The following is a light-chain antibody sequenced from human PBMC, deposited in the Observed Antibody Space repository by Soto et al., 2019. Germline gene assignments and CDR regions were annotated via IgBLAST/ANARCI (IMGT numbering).Light chain of an antibody. CDR2: GTS. CDR3: QQYGSSPIFT. V-gene: IGKV3-20*01. Sequence: IVLTQSPGTLSLSPGERATLSCRASQSVSSSYLAWYQQKPGQAPRLLIYGTSGRATGIPDRFSGSGSGTDFTLTISRLEPEDFAVYYCQQYGSSPIFTFGHGTKVDIK. CDR1: QSVSSSY. J-gene: IGKJ3*01.